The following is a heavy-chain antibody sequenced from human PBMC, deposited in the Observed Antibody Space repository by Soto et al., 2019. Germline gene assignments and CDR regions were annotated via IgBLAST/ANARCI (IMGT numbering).Heavy chain of an antibody. Sequence: SVKVSCKASGFTFFTSAVQWVRQARGQRLGWIGWIVVGSGNTNYAQKFEERVTITRDMSTNTAYMELTSPRSEDTAVYYCAADPYCGGDCYFDYWGQGIMVTVSS. D-gene: IGHD2-21*02. CDR2: IVVGSGNT. CDR1: GFTFFTSA. V-gene: IGHV1-58*01. CDR3: AADPYCGGDCYFDY. J-gene: IGHJ4*02.